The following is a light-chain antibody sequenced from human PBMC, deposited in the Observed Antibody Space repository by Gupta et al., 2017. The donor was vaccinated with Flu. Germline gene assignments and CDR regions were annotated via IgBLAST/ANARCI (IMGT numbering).Light chain of an antibody. V-gene: IGKV3-11*01. CDR2: DAS. CDR3: HQRYNWPLT. CDR1: RSIGDS. J-gene: IGKJ4*01. Sequence: EIVLTQSPATLSLSPGERVTLSCRASRSIGDSLAWFQQKPGQAPRLLIYDASNRATGVPARFSGGGSGTDFTLTIASLEAEDFAVYYCHQRYNWPLTFGGGTNVEI.